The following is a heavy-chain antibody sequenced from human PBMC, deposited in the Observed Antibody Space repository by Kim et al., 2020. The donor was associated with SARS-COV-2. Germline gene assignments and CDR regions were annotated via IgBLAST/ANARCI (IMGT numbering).Heavy chain of an antibody. CDR1: GGSFSGYY. V-gene: IGHV4-34*01. CDR3: ARERGRYYYDSTNFDY. CDR2: INHSGST. J-gene: IGHJ4*02. D-gene: IGHD3-22*01. Sequence: SETLSLTCAVYGGSFSGYYWSWIRQPPGKGLEWIGEINHSGSTNYNPSLKSRVTISVDTSKNQFSLKLSSVTAADTAVYYCARERGRYYYDSTNFDYWGQGTRVPVST.